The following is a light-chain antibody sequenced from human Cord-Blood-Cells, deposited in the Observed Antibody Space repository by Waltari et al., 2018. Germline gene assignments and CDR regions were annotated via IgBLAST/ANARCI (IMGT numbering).Light chain of an antibody. CDR1: QSISSY. J-gene: IGKJ2*01. CDR2: AAS. CDR3: QQYYSTPPT. Sequence: DIQMTQSPSSLSASLGDSVTITCRASQSISSYLTWDQQKPGKAPKLLIYAASSLQSGVPSRCSGSGSGTDFTLTISSLQAEDVAVYYCQQYYSTPPTFGQGTKLEIK. V-gene: IGKV1-39*01.